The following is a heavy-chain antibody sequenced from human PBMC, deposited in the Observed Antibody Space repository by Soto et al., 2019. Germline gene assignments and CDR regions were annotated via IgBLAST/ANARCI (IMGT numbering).Heavy chain of an antibody. CDR2: LISMFGTP. CDR1: GGTLNNYA. V-gene: IGHV1-69*18. Sequence: QVQLVQSGAEVRKPGSSVKVSCKASGGTLNNYAITWVRLAPGQGLEWMGRLISMFGTPDYAQKFRGRVTIAADEPTYTAYMEMTSLRSEDTAIYYCAAEENSHGGMDVWGQGTAVTVSS. CDR3: AAEENSHGGMDV. J-gene: IGHJ6*02.